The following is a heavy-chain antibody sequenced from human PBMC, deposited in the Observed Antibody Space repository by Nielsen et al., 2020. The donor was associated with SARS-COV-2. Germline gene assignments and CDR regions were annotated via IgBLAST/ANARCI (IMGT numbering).Heavy chain of an antibody. CDR2: ISGSGGST. J-gene: IGHJ2*01. Sequence: GESLKISCAASGFTFSSYAMSWVRQAPGKGLEWVSAISGSGGSTNSADSVKGRFTISRDNSKNTLYLQMNSLRAEDTALYYCARHHYDSRGYYYFFDLWGRGTLVTVSS. D-gene: IGHD3-22*01. V-gene: IGHV3-23*01. CDR1: GFTFSSYA. CDR3: ARHHYDSRGYYYFFDL.